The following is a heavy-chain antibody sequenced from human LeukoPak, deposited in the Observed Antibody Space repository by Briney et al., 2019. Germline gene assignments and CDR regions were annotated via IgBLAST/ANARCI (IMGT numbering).Heavy chain of an antibody. V-gene: IGHV3-7*04. Sequence: GGSLRLSCAAYGLTFSTYWMSWVRQAPGKGLQWVANINQDGSEKYYVDSVKGRFTISRDNAKNSLYLQMKSLRTEDTAVYYCARYGALDYWGQGTLVTVSS. D-gene: IGHD4-17*01. CDR3: ARYGALDY. CDR1: GLTFSTYW. J-gene: IGHJ4*02. CDR2: INQDGSEK.